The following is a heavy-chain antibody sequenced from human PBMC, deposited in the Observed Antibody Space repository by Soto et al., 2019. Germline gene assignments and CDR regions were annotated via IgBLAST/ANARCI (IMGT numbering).Heavy chain of an antibody. CDR2: ISSSSSTI. CDR3: AREGVYSYYGMDV. V-gene: IGHV3-48*02. CDR1: GFTFSSYS. Sequence: EVQLVESGGGLVQPGGSLRLSCAASGFTFSSYSMNWVRQAPGKGLEWVSYISSSSSTIYYADSVKGRFTISRDNAKNSMYLQMNILRDEDTAVYYCAREGVYSYYGMDVWGQGTTVTVSS. J-gene: IGHJ6*02. D-gene: IGHD3-16*01.